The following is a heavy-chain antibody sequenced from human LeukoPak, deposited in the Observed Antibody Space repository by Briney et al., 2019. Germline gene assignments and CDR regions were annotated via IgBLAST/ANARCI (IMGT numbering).Heavy chain of an antibody. D-gene: IGHD3-10*01. V-gene: IGHV3-30*04. CDR2: ISYDGGNK. CDR1: GFTFSSYA. J-gene: IGHJ4*02. CDR3: ARGRWFGELLSPTFDY. Sequence: PGGSLRLSCAASGFTFSSYAMHWVRQAPGKGLEWVAVISYDGGNKYYADSVKGRFTISRDNSKNTLYLQMNSLRAEDTAVYYCARGRWFGELLSPTFDYWGQGTLVTVSS.